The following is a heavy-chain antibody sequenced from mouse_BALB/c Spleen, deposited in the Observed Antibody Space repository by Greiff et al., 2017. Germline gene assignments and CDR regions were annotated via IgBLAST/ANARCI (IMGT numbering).Heavy chain of an antibody. CDR2: ISNGGGST. V-gene: IGHV5-12-2*01. J-gene: IGHJ2*01. CDR1: GFTFSSYT. CDR3: ARHGVVAHFDY. Sequence: EVKLVESGGGLVQPGGSLKLSCAASGFTFSSYTMSWVRQTPEKRLEWVAYISNGGGSTYYPDTVKGRFTISRDNAKNTLYLQMSSLKSEDTAMYYCARHGVVAHFDYWGQGTTLTVSS. D-gene: IGHD1-1*01.